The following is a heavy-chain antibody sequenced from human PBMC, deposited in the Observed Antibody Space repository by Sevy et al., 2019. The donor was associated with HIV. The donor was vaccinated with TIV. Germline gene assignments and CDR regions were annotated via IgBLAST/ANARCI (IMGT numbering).Heavy chain of an antibody. CDR3: ARAGYYGSGTRLYYFDY. D-gene: IGHD3-10*01. CDR1: GDSVSSNSVV. Sequence: SETLSLTCAISGDSVSSNSVVWNWIRQSPSRGLEWLGRTYYRSKWYNDYAVSVKSRITINPDTSKNQFSLQRNSVTPEDTAVYYCARAGYYGSGTRLYYFDYWGQGTLVTVSS. J-gene: IGHJ4*02. CDR2: TYYRSKWYN. V-gene: IGHV6-1*01.